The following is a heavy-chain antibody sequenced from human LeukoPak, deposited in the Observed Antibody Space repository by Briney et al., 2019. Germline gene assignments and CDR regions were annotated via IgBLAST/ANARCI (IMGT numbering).Heavy chain of an antibody. CDR1: GFTVSSNY. V-gene: IGHV3-66*01. CDR3: ARASKWGPYGDYEYYFDY. Sequence: GGSLRLSCAASGFTVSSNYMSWVRQAPGKGLEWVSVIYSDGSTYYADSVKGRFTISRDNSKNTLYLQMNSLRAEDTAVYYCARASKWGPYGDYEYYFDYWGQGTLVTVSS. J-gene: IGHJ4*02. D-gene: IGHD4-17*01. CDR2: IYSDGST.